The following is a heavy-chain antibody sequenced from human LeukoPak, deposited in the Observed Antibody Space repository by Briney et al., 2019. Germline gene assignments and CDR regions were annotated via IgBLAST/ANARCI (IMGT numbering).Heavy chain of an antibody. Sequence: SGGPLRLSCAASGFSFSSYGMHWVRQAPGKGLEWVAVISYDGSNKYYADSVKGRFTISIDNSRNTLYLQMNSLRAEDTAVFYCARHIRGIYCGGGCYLLPPWNGMDVWGQGTTVTVSS. CDR2: ISYDGSNK. CDR3: ARHIRGIYCGGGCYLLPPWNGMDV. J-gene: IGHJ6*02. D-gene: IGHD2-21*02. CDR1: GFSFSSYG. V-gene: IGHV3-30*03.